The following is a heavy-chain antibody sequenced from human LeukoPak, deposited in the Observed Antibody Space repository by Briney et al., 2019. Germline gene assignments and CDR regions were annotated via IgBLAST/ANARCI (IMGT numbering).Heavy chain of an antibody. CDR3: ARFGVDYDMDV. Sequence: PSETLSLTCTVSGGSISGHYWTWIQQPPGKGLEWIGQIHSSGRPDYNPSLKSRVTISVDTSKNQLSLKVTSVTGADTAVYYCARFGVDYDMDVWGQGTTVTVSS. CDR2: IHSSGRP. V-gene: IGHV4-59*11. CDR1: GGSISGHY. J-gene: IGHJ6*02. D-gene: IGHD3-16*01.